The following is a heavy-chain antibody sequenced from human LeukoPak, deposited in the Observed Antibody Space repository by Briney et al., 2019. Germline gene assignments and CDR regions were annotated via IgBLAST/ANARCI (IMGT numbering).Heavy chain of an antibody. V-gene: IGHV1-2*02. Sequence: ASVKVSCKASGYTFTGYYMHWVRQAPGQGLEWMGWINPNSGDTNYTQKFQGRVTMTRDTSISTAYMELSRLRSDDTAVYYCARGGYDYVWGSYHYLLNIDYWGQGTLVIVSS. CDR1: GYTFTGYY. CDR2: INPNSGDT. D-gene: IGHD3-16*02. CDR3: ARGGYDYVWGSYHYLLNIDY. J-gene: IGHJ4*02.